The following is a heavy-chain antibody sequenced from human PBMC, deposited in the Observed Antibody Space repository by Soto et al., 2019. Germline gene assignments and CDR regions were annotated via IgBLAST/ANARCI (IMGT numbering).Heavy chain of an antibody. V-gene: IGHV4-34*01. J-gene: IGHJ4*02. D-gene: IGHD2-8*01. CDR1: GGSFSGYY. Sequence: PSETLSLTCAVYGGSFSGYYWSWIRQPPGKGLEWIGEINHSGSTNYNPSHKGRVTISVDTSKNQFSLKLSSVTAADTAVYYCASSYCTNGVCYWFRPGYFDYWGQGTLVTVSS. CDR2: INHSGST. CDR3: ASSYCTNGVCYWFRPGYFDY.